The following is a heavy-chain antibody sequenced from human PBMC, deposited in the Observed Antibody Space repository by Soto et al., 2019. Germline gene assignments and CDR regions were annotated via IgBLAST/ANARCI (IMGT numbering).Heavy chain of an antibody. V-gene: IGHV1-3*01. CDR3: ARDQGYDSLWIRYYYGMDV. CDR1: GYTFTSYA. Sequence: QVQLVQSGAEVKKPGASVKVSCKASGYTFTSYAMHWVRQAPGQRLEWMGWINAGNGNTKYSQKFQGRVTITRDTSASTAYMELSSLRSEDTAVYYCARDQGYDSLWIRYYYGMDVWGQGTTVTVSS. J-gene: IGHJ6*02. D-gene: IGHD3-3*01. CDR2: INAGNGNT.